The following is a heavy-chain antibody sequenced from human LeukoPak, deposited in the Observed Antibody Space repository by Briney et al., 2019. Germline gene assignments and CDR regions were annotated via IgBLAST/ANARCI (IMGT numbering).Heavy chain of an antibody. D-gene: IGHD5-24*01. CDR3: AKAVQRWLQDAFDI. Sequence: PGGSLRLSCAVSGFTVSGNYMSWVRQAPGKGLEWVSLIYSGDTTLYADSVKGRFTISRDISKNTVYLQMNSLRAEDTAVYYCAKAVQRWLQDAFDIWGQGTMVTVSS. CDR2: IYSGDTT. J-gene: IGHJ3*02. CDR1: GFTVSGNY. V-gene: IGHV3-53*01.